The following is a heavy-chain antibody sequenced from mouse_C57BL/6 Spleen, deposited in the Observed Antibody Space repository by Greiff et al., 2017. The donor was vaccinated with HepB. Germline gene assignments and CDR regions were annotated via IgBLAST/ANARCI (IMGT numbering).Heavy chain of an antibody. CDR1: GFSLTSYG. V-gene: IGHV2-5*01. CDR2: IWRGGST. J-gene: IGHJ1*03. D-gene: IGHD1-1*01. Sequence: QVQLQQSGPGLVQPSQSLSITCTVSGFSLTSYGVHWVRQSPGKGLEWLGVIWRGGSTDYNAAFMSRLSITKDNSKSQVFFKMNSLQADDTAIYYCAKSSYYGSSYWYFDVWGTGTTVTVSS. CDR3: AKSSYYGSSYWYFDV.